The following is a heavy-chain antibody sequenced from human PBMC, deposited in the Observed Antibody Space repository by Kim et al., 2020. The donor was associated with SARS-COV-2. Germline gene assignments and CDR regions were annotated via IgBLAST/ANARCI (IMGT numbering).Heavy chain of an antibody. J-gene: IGHJ3*02. D-gene: IGHD1-1*01. CDR1: GFTFSDSA. CDR2: IRSKANGYAT. V-gene: IGHV3-73*01. CDR3: TRVRGTTLALWDAFDI. Sequence: GGSLRLSCGASGFTFSDSAMHWVRQASGKGLEWVGRIRSKANGYATAYIESVRGRFTISRDDSRNTAYLQMNSLKTEDTAVYYCTRVRGTTLALWDAFDIWGQGTMVTVSS.